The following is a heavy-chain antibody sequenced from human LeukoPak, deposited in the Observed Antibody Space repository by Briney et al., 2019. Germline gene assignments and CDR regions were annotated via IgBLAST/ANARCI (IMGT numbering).Heavy chain of an antibody. CDR1: GYTFTGYY. J-gene: IGHJ4*02. CDR3: AREHCSGGSCGDDF. V-gene: IGHV1-2*02. CDR2: INPNSGGT. D-gene: IGHD2-15*01. Sequence: ASVKVSCKASGYTFTGYYMHWVRQTPGQGLEWMGWINPNSGGTNYAQKFHGRVTMTRDTSISTAYMELSRLRSDDTALYYCAREHCSGGSCGDDFWGQGTLVTVSS.